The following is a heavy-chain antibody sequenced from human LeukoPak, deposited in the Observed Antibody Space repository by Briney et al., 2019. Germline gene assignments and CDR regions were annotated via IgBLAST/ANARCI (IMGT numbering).Heavy chain of an antibody. CDR3: ARVGGYSYGYYLYDGIAFDY. V-gene: IGHV1-46*01. D-gene: IGHD5-18*01. CDR1: GYTFTSYY. Sequence: ASVKVSCKASGYTFTSYYMHWVRQAPGQGLEWMGIINPSGGSTSYAQKFQGRVTMTRDTSTSTVYMELSSLRSEDTAVYYCARVGGYSYGYYLYDGIAFDYWGQGTLVTVSS. J-gene: IGHJ4*02. CDR2: INPSGGST.